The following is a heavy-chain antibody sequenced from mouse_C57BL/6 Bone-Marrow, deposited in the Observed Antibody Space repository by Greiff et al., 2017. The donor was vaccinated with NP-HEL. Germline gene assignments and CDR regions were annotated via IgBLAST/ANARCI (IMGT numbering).Heavy chain of an antibody. CDR1: GFSLTSYG. CDR2: IWSVRGT. J-gene: IGHJ4*01. V-gene: IGHV2-2*01. CDR3: TSPMDY. Sequence: QVQLQQSGPGLVQPSQSLSITCTVSGFSLTSYGVHWVRQSPGKGLEWLGVIWSVRGTDYNAAFISRLSISKDNSKSQVFYKMNSLQADDTAIYYCTSPMDYWGQGTSVTVSS.